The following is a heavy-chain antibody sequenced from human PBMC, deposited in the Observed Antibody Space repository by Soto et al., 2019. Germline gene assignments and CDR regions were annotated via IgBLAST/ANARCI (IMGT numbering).Heavy chain of an antibody. J-gene: IGHJ4*02. CDR2: INAGNGNT. V-gene: IGHV1-3*01. CDR1: GYTFTSYD. Sequence: ASVKVSCKASGYTFTSYDINWVRQPTGQRLEWMGWINAGNGNTKYSQKFQGRVTITRDTSASTAYMELSSLRSEDTAVYYCARGITLPTPLDYWGQGTLVTISS. CDR3: ARGITLPTPLDY. D-gene: IGHD1-20*01.